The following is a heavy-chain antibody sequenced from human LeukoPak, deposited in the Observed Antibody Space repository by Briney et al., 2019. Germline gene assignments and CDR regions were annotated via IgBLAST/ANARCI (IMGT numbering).Heavy chain of an antibody. CDR1: GFTFSSYE. Sequence: GGSLRLSCAASGFTFSSYEMNWVRQAPGKGLEWVSYISSSGSTIYYADSVKGRFTISRDNAKNSLYLQMNSLRAEDTALYYCAKAMGYCSGGSCYGYYYYYMDVWGKGTTVTISS. CDR3: AKAMGYCSGGSCYGYYYYYMDV. CDR2: ISSSGSTI. D-gene: IGHD2-15*01. V-gene: IGHV3-48*03. J-gene: IGHJ6*03.